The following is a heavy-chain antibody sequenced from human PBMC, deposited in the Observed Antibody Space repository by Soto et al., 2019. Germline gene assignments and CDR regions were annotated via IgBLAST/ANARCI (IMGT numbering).Heavy chain of an antibody. J-gene: IGHJ6*02. Sequence: EVQLVESGGGLVQPGGSVRLSCAASKFTITSYWMHWVRQAPGKGLVWVSRINSDGSSISYADAVKGRFTISRDNAKNTLYLKMNSLRVEDTAVYYGAREVSHGYVLRGMDVWGQGTTVTVFS. D-gene: IGHD5-18*01. CDR3: AREVSHGYVLRGMDV. CDR2: INSDGSSI. V-gene: IGHV3-74*01. CDR1: KFTITSYW.